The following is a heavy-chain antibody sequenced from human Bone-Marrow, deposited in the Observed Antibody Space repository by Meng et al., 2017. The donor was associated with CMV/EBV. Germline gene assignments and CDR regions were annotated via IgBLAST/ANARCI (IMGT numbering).Heavy chain of an antibody. D-gene: IGHD2-21*01. CDR1: GFTFSSYA. V-gene: IGHV3-23*03. Sequence: GESLKISCAASGFTFSSYAMSWVRQAPGKGLEWVSVIYSGGSSTYYADSVKGRFTISKDNSQNTVFLQMNSLRVEDTAIYYCAKEAAQSSCNGDCYADFWGQGTQVAVSS. CDR3: AKEAAQSSCNGDCYADF. CDR2: IYSGGSST. J-gene: IGHJ4*02.